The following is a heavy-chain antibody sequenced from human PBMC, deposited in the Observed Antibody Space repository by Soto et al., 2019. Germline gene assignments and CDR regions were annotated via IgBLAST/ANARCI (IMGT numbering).Heavy chain of an antibody. CDR1: GDAINDHY. CDR3: ARVRTGYFDY. CDR2: IYYNGNT. D-gene: IGHD3-9*01. V-gene: IGHV4-59*11. Sequence: SETLSLTCTLSGDAINDHYWSFIRQPPGKGLEWIGYIYYNGNTNYNPSLESRVTISVDRSRNQFSLRLTSLTAADTAVYYCARVRTGYFDYWGRGALVTVSS. J-gene: IGHJ4*02.